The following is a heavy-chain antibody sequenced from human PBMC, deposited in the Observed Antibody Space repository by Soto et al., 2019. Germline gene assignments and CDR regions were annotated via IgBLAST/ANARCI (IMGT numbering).Heavy chain of an antibody. CDR1: GYTFTSSA. J-gene: IGHJ4*02. Sequence: GASVKVSCKASGYTFTSSAVHWVRQAPGQSLEWVGWINAEHGDTKYSQKFQGRVTITRDTSASTAYMELSSLRSEDTAVYYCARSVGDYWGQGTLVTVSS. V-gene: IGHV1-3*01. CDR2: INAEHGDT. D-gene: IGHD1-26*01. CDR3: ARSVGDY.